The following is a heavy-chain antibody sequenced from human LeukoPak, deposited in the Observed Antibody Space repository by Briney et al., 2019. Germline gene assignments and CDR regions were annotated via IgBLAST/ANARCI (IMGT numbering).Heavy chain of an antibody. CDR2: ISYDGSNK. D-gene: IGHD4-17*01. CDR1: GFTFSSYA. CDR3: ARDPRDYGDYYYYGMDV. Sequence: TGGSLRLSCAASGFTFSSYAMHWVRQAPSKGLEWVAVISYDGSNKYYADSVKGRFTISRDNSKNTLYLQMNSLRAEDTAVYYCARDPRDYGDYYYYGMDVWGQGTTVTVSS. V-gene: IGHV3-30*04. J-gene: IGHJ6*02.